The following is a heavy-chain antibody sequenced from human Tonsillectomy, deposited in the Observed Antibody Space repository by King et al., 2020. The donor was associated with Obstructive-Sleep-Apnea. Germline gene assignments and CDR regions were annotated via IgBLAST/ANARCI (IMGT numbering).Heavy chain of an antibody. J-gene: IGHJ4*02. Sequence: VQLQESGPGLVKPLETLSLTCTVSGGAIRTYYWNWIRQPPGKGLGWIGYIYFSGSTNYNPSPKSRVTMSADTSKNQFSLNLSSVTAADTAVYYCARGGYYYFDYWGQGTLATVSS. CDR1: GGAIRTYY. V-gene: IGHV4-59*08. D-gene: IGHD3-22*01. CDR2: IYFSGST. CDR3: ARGGYYYFDY.